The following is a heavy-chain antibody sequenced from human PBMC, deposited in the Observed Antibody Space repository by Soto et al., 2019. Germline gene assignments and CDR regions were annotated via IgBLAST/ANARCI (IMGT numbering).Heavy chain of an antibody. V-gene: IGHV1-8*01. CDR3: ARWAVRGVITP. CDR1: GYTFTSYD. D-gene: IGHD3-10*01. J-gene: IGHJ6*02. CDR2: MNPDSGNT. Sequence: QEQLVQSGAEVKKPGASVKVSCKASGYTFTSYDINWVRQATGQGLEWMGWMNPDSGNTGYAQKFQGRVTMTRDTSLNTACMELSSLRSEDTAVYYGARWAVRGVITPWGQGTTVTVSS.